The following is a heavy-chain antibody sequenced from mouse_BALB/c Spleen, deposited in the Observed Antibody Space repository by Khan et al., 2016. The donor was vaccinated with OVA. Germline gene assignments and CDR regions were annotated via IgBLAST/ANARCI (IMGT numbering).Heavy chain of an antibody. CDR2: INTYTGEP. CDR1: GYTFTNFG. Sequence: QIQLVQSGPELKTPGETVKISCKASGYTFTNFGMHWVKQAPGKGLKWMGWINTYTGEPTYAHDFKGRFAFSLETSANTAYLQINNLKDEDTAIYFCARGAGYDKALYALDYWGQGTSVTVSS. D-gene: IGHD2-12*01. CDR3: ARGAGYDKALYALDY. J-gene: IGHJ4*01. V-gene: IGHV9-3-1*01.